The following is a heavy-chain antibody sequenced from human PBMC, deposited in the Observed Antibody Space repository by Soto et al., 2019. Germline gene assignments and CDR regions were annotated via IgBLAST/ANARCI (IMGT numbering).Heavy chain of an antibody. Sequence: SVQVSCKGSGYTVTGYFMHWVRQAPGDGLEWMGWINPNRCATKYAPNFQGRITMTSDTANRTAYLELSSLTSDDTAIYSCARGGGTTRAPIPWGQGTPVTVSS. V-gene: IGHV1-2*02. D-gene: IGHD1-1*01. CDR2: INPNRCAT. CDR1: GYTVTGYF. J-gene: IGHJ5*02. CDR3: ARGGGTTRAPIP.